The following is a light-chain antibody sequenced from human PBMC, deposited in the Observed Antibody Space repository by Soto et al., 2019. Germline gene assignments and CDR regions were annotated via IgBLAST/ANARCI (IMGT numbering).Light chain of an antibody. CDR2: DVS. Sequence: QSALTQPRSVSGSPGQSVTISCTGTVSDVGSYNYVSWYQHHPGKAPKLMIYDVSERPSGVPDRFSGSKSGNTASLTISDLPGEDEADYHCCSYSGTYTLGGGTKLTVL. J-gene: IGLJ2*01. V-gene: IGLV2-11*01. CDR3: CSYSGTYT. CDR1: VSDVGSYNY.